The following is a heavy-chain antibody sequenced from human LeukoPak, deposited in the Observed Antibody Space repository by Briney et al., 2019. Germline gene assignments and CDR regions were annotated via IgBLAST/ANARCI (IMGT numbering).Heavy chain of an antibody. Sequence: PGGSLRLSCAVPGLTFKSHAMRRLCQAPGKGLEWVSAIGGSGGSTYYADSVKGRFTISRDNSKNTLYLQMKSLRAEDTSVYYCSKDGIVYSACWSFDYWGQGTLVTVSS. D-gene: IGHD6-19*01. V-gene: IGHV3-23*01. J-gene: IGHJ4*02. CDR3: SKDGIVYSACWSFDY. CDR1: GLTFKSHA. CDR2: IGGSGGST.